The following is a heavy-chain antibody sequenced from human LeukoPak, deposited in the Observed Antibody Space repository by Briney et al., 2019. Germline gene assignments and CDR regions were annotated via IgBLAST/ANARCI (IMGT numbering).Heavy chain of an antibody. J-gene: IGHJ4*02. CDR3: AKLHNWNMYYFDY. CDR2: ISYDGSNK. CDR1: GFTFSSYG. D-gene: IGHD1/OR15-1a*01. V-gene: IGHV3-30*18. Sequence: PGGSLRLSCAASGFTFSSYGMHWVRQAPGKGLEWVAVISYDGSNKYYADSVKGRFTISRDNSKNTLYLQMNSLRAKDTAVYYCAKLHNWNMYYFDYWGQGTLVTVSS.